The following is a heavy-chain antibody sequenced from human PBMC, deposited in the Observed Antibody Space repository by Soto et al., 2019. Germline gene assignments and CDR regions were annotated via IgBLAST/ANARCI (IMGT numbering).Heavy chain of an antibody. J-gene: IGHJ4*02. V-gene: IGHV3-23*01. Sequence: WGSLRLSCAASGFAFINYAMTWVRQAPGKGLEWVSGISASGGSTYYADSVKGRFTISRDNSKNTLYLQMNSLRAEDTALYYCAKDRGSLYSSSSPLDYWGQGTLVTVSS. CDR1: GFAFINYA. D-gene: IGHD6-6*01. CDR2: ISASGGST. CDR3: AKDRGSLYSSSSPLDY.